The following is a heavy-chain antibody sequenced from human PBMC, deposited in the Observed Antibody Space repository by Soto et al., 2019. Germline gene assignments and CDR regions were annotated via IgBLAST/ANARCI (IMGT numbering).Heavy chain of an antibody. CDR3: ARVWGGAFDI. Sequence: QVQLQESGPGLVKPSETLSLTCTVSGGSISSYYWSWIRQPPGKGLEWIGYIYYSGSTNYNPSLKSRVTISVYTSKNQFSLKLSSVTAADTAVYYCARVWGGAFDIWGQGTMVTVSS. D-gene: IGHD3-10*01. CDR2: IYYSGST. CDR1: GGSISSYY. V-gene: IGHV4-59*01. J-gene: IGHJ3*02.